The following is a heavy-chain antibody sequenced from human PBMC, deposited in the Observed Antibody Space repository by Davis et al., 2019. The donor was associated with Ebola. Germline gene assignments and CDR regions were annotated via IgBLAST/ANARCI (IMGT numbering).Heavy chain of an antibody. CDR1: GFTFSVSA. D-gene: IGHD6-13*01. J-gene: IGHJ4*02. V-gene: IGHV3-73*01. CDR3: TSTAGYSSSWKDY. Sequence: PGGSLRLPCAASGFTFSVSAMHWVRQASGKGLEWVGRIRSKANSYATAYAASVKGRFTISRDDSKNTAYLQMNSLKTEDTAVYYCTSTAGYSSSWKDYWGQGTLVTVSS. CDR2: IRSKANSYAT.